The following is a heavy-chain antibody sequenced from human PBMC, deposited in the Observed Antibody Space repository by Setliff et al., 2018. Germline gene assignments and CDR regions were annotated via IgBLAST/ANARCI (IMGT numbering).Heavy chain of an antibody. CDR2: IHPGGGSS. Sequence: ASVKVSCKASGYSLSSYYMHWVRQAPGQGPEWMGIIHPGGGSSSSVQKFQGRVTMTRDTSTSTVYMELSSLASEDTAIYYCARGGLAAAGRKGVFEHWGQGTLVTVSS. CDR1: GYSLSSYY. V-gene: IGHV1-46*01. D-gene: IGHD6-13*01. J-gene: IGHJ4*02. CDR3: ARGGLAAAGRKGVFEH.